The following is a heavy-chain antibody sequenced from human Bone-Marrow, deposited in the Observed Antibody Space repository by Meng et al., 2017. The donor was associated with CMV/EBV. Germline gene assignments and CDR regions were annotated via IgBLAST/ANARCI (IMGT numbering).Heavy chain of an antibody. D-gene: IGHD6-13*01. CDR1: GGSVSSGSYY. Sequence: SETLSLTCTVSGGSVSSGSYYWSWIRQPPGKGLEWIGYIYYSGSTNYNPSLKSRVTISVDTSKNQFSLKLSSVTAADTAVYYCAGGGIAAAFYNWFDPWGQGTLVTVSS. CDR2: IYYSGST. V-gene: IGHV4-61*01. J-gene: IGHJ5*02. CDR3: AGGGIAAAFYNWFDP.